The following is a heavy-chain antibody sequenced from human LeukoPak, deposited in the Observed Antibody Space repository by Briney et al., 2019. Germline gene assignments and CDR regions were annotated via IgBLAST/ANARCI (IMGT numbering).Heavy chain of an antibody. Sequence: GGSLRLSCAASGFTFSTSGMNWVRQAPGKGLEWVAYISSRSESKYYAASVKGRFTISRDNAHNSLYLQMNSLRDDDTAVYYCARVWQLGVWGQGTAVTVSS. CDR2: ISSRSESK. CDR3: ARVWQLGV. J-gene: IGHJ6*02. V-gene: IGHV3-48*02. CDR1: GFTFSTSG. D-gene: IGHD5-24*01.